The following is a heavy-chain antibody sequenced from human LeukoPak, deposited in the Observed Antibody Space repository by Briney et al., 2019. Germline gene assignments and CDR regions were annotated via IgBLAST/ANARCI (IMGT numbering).Heavy chain of an antibody. Sequence: SETLSLTCTVSGGSISSYYWSWIRQPPGKGLEWIGYIYYSGSTNYNPSLKSRVTISVDTSKNQFSLKLSSVTAADTAVYYCARATTWFDPWGQGTLVTVSS. V-gene: IGHV4-59*01. CDR3: ARATTWFDP. CDR1: GGSISSYY. J-gene: IGHJ5*02. D-gene: IGHD5-24*01. CDR2: IYYSGST.